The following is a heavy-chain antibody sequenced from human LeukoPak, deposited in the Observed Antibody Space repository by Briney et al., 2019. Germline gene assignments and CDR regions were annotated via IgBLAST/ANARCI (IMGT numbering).Heavy chain of an antibody. CDR2: INTDGRST. D-gene: IGHD2-8*01. J-gene: IGHJ4*02. CDR1: GFTFSHYW. CDR3: ASSCTNGVCYREDY. Sequence: GGSLRLSCAASGFTFSHYWMHWVRQAPGKGLVWVSRINTDGRSTTYADSVRGRFTISRVNAKNTLYLQMNSLRAEDTAVYYCASSCTNGVCYREDYWGQGTLVTVSS. V-gene: IGHV3-74*01.